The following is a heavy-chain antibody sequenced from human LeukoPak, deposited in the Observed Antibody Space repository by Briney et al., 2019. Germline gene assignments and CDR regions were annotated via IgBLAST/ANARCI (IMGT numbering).Heavy chain of an antibody. J-gene: IGHJ5*02. Sequence: SETLSLTCTVTGASISSHYWCWIRQTPGTGLKWNGDIYDRGSTTYNPSLKSRVSISVDTSRNQFSLNLRSVTAADAAVYYCAKIEVGRFDPWGQGTLVTVSS. CDR2: IYDRGST. CDR3: AKIEVGRFDP. V-gene: IGHV4-59*11. D-gene: IGHD1-26*01. CDR1: GASISSHY.